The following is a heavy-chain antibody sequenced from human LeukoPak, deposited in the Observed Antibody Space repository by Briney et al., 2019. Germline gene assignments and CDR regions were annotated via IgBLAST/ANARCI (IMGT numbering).Heavy chain of an antibody. CDR2: INHSGST. V-gene: IGHV4-34*01. CDR3: ARLKATVSIHAYFDY. Sequence: SETLSLTCAVYGGSFSGYYWSWIRQPPGKGLEWIGEINHSGSTNYNPSLKSRVTISADTSKNQFSLELSSVTAADTAVYYCARLKATVSIHAYFDYWGQGTLVTVSS. J-gene: IGHJ4*02. D-gene: IGHD4-17*01. CDR1: GGSFSGYY.